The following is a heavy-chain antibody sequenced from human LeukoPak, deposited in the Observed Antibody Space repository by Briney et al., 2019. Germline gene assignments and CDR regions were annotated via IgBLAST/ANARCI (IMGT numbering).Heavy chain of an antibody. V-gene: IGHV5-51*01. CDR2: IYPGDSDT. CDR1: GYSFTSYW. D-gene: IGHD6-19*01. Sequence: GESLKISCKGSGYSFTSYWIGWVRQMPGKGLEWMGIIYPGDSDTRYSPSFQGQVTISADKSISTAYLQWSSLKASDTAMYYCAREGAVAGTHGAFDIWGQGTMVTVSS. CDR3: AREGAVAGTHGAFDI. J-gene: IGHJ3*02.